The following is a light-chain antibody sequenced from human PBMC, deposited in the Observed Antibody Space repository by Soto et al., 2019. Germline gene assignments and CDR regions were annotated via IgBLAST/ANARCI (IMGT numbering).Light chain of an antibody. V-gene: IGLV3-21*02. CDR1: NIGSKS. CDR2: ANS. Sequence: SYELTQPPSVSVAPGQTARITCGGSNIGSKSVHWYQQKPGQAPMMVVCANSDRPSGIPERFSGSNSANTATLTISRVEAGDDADYYCHVWDSGSAHHVFGTGTKLTVL. J-gene: IGLJ1*01. CDR3: HVWDSGSAHHV.